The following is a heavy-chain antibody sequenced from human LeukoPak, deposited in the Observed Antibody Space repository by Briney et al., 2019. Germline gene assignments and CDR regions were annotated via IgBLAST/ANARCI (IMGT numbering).Heavy chain of an antibody. Sequence: PGGSLRLSCAASGFTFDDHAMHWVRQAPGKGLEWVSGISWNSGSIGYADSVKGRFTISRDNAKNSLYLQMNSLRAEDTALYYCAKANYDSSGHFDYWGQGTLVTVSS. CDR3: AKANYDSSGHFDY. V-gene: IGHV3-9*01. CDR2: ISWNSGSI. CDR1: GFTFDDHA. D-gene: IGHD3-22*01. J-gene: IGHJ4*02.